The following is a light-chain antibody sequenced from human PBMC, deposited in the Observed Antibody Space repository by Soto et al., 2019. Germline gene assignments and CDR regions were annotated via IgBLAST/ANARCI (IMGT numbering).Light chain of an antibody. CDR2: DAS. Sequence: EIVMTQSPATLSVSPGVSATLSCRASQSISSELAWYQQKPGQPPRLLIYDASTRATGVPARFTGSGSGSDFTLTISGLQSEDFAVYYCQQGHNWPLTFGQGTRLEI. J-gene: IGKJ2*01. CDR3: QQGHNWPLT. CDR1: QSISSE. V-gene: IGKV3-15*01.